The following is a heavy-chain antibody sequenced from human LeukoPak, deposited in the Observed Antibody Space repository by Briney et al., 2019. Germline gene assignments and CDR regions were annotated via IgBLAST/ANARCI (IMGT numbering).Heavy chain of an antibody. V-gene: IGHV1-18*01. CDR2: ISPYNGNT. J-gene: IGHJ6*02. Sequence: GASVKVSCKTSGYTFASYGLSWVRQAPGQGLEWTGWISPYNGNTNYAQKLQGRVTMTTDTSTSTAYMELRSLRSDDTAVYYCARDLNRMDVWGQGTTVTVSS. CDR3: ARDLNRMDV. CDR1: GYTFASYG.